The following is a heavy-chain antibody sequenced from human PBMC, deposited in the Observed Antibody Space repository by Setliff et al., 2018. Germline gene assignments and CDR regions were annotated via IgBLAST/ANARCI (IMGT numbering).Heavy chain of an antibody. CDR2: IYYSGDT. CDR3: ARGRAGHSGH. V-gene: IGHV4-59*05. J-gene: IGHJ4*02. CDR1: GFTFSNYE. Sequence: GSLRLSCAASGFTFSNYEMNWVRQAPGKGLEWVGSIYYSGDTYYNPSLKSRVTISVDTSKNQFSLNLSSVTAADMAVYYCARGRAGHSGHWGQGTLVTV. D-gene: IGHD6-19*01.